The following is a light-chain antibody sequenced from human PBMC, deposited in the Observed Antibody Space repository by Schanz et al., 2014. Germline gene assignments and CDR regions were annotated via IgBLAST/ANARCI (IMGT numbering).Light chain of an antibody. Sequence: EIVMTQSPATLSVSPGERATLSCRASQSVSSNLAWYQQKPGQAPRLLIYGASTRAIGIPARFSGSGSGTEFTLTISSLQSEDFAVYYCQHYYNWPRTFGQGTKVEIK. CDR3: QHYYNWPRT. V-gene: IGKV3-15*01. CDR1: QSVSSN. J-gene: IGKJ1*01. CDR2: GAS.